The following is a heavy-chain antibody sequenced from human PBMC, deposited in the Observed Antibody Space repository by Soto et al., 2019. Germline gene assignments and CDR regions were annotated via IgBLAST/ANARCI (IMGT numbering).Heavy chain of an antibody. V-gene: IGHV3-11*05. D-gene: IGHD2-2*01. J-gene: IGHJ4*02. CDR1: GFTFSDYY. CDR3: ARAYCSSTSCHDY. Sequence: GGSLRLSCAASGFTFSDYYMSWIRQAPGKGLEWVSYISSSRSYTNYADSVKGRFTISGDNAKNSLYLQMNSLRVEDTAVYYCARAYCSSTSCHDYWGQGTLVTVSS. CDR2: ISSSRSYT.